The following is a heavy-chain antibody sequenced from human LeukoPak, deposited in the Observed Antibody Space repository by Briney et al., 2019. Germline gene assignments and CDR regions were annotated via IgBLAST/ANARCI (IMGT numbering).Heavy chain of an antibody. CDR3: ARQRPINYDFWNGNFDY. Sequence: GRPLRLLCGPSGFTFSCYAMQGVPQAPGKGGEGVAVISYDGSNKYYADSVNGRFTISRDNSKNTLYLQMNSLRAEDTAVYYCARQRPINYDFWNGNFDYWGQGTLVTVSS. J-gene: IGHJ4*02. V-gene: IGHV3-30*17. CDR1: GFTFSCYA. D-gene: IGHD3-3*01. CDR2: ISYDGSNK.